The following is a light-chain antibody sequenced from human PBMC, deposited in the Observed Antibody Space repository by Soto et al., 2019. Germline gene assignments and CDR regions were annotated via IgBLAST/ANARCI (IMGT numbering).Light chain of an antibody. CDR3: QSYYSTPFT. CDR2: AAS. J-gene: IGKJ4*01. Sequence: DIQMTQSPSSLSASVGDRVTITCRASQVISNCLAWYQQKPGEVPKLLISAASTLQSGVPSRFGGRGSGTDFTLTISSLQPEDVGSYFCQSYYSTPFTFGGGTKLEIK. CDR1: QVISNC. V-gene: IGKV1-27*01.